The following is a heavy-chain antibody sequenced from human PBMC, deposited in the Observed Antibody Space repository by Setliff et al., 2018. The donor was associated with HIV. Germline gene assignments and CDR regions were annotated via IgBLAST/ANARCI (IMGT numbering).Heavy chain of an antibody. CDR3: ARVREEQLAPLPNWYFDL. Sequence: GASVKVSCKASGGTFTFNAFSLTWVRQAPGQGLEWMGGIIPILGITNYAQKFQGRVTITANKSTSTAYMELSSLRSEDTAVYYCARVREEQLAPLPNWYFDLWGRGTLVTVSS. D-gene: IGHD6-6*01. J-gene: IGHJ2*01. V-gene: IGHV1-69*10. CDR2: IIPILGIT. CDR1: GGTFTFNAFS.